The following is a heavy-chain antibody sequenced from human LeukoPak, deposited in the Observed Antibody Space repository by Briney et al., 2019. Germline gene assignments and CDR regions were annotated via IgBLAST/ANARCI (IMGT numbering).Heavy chain of an antibody. J-gene: IGHJ4*02. Sequence: PSETLSLTCTVSGGSISSGSYYWSWIRQPAGKGLEWIGRIYTSGSTNYNPSLKSRVTISVDTSKNQFSLKLSSVTAADTAVYYCARFGSWPNYFDYWGQGTLVTVSS. D-gene: IGHD6-13*01. CDR2: IYTSGST. CDR1: GGSISSGSYY. V-gene: IGHV4-61*02. CDR3: ARFGSWPNYFDY.